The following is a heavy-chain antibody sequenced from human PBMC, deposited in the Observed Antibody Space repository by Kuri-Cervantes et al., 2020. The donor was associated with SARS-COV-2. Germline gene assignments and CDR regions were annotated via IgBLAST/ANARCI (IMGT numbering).Heavy chain of an antibody. D-gene: IGHD2/OR15-2a*01. CDR2: INAGNGNT. J-gene: IGHJ5*02. CDR1: GYTFTSYA. Sequence: ASVKVSCKASGYTFTSYAMHWVRQAPGQRLEWMGWINAGNGNTKYSQKFQGRVTITRDTSASTAYMELSSLRSDDTAVYYCARFYISGWFDPWGQGTLVTVSS. V-gene: IGHV1-3*01. CDR3: ARFYISGWFDP.